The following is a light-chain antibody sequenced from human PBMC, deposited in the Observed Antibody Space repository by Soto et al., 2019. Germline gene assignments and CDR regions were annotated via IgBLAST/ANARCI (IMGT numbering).Light chain of an antibody. V-gene: IGLV2-11*01. CDR3: CSYAGSYTLYV. CDR1: SSDGGGYNY. Sequence: SVLTQPRSVSGSPGQSVTISCTGTSSDGGGYNYVSWYQQHPGKAPKLMIYDVSKRPSGVPDRFSGSKSGNTASLTISGLQAEDEADYYCCSYAGSYTLYVFGTGTKVTVL. CDR2: DVS. J-gene: IGLJ1*01.